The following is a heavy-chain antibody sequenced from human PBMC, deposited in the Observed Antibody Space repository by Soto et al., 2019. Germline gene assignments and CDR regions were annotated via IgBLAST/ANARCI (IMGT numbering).Heavy chain of an antibody. CDR3: ARDWTAAAGGYYYGMDV. D-gene: IGHD6-13*01. V-gene: IGHV1-69*13. CDR1: GGTFSSYA. J-gene: IGHJ6*02. CDR2: IIPIFGTA. Sequence: SVKVSCKASGGTFSSYAISWVRQAPGQGLEWMGGIIPIFGTANYAQKFQGRVTITADESTSTAYMELSSLRSEDTAVYYCARDWTAAAGGYYYGMDVWGQGTTVTVS.